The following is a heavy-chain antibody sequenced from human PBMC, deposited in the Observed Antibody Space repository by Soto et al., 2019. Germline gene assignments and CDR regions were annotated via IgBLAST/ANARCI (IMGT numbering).Heavy chain of an antibody. V-gene: IGHV2-5*01. D-gene: IGHD4-17*01. CDR3: ALRGDGDYEVIFNF. J-gene: IGHJ4*02. CDR2: IYWNDDK. Sequence: QITLKESGPTLVKPTQTLTLTCTFSGFSLSTNGVGVGWIRQRPGKALEWLALIYWNDDKHYSPSLRSRLTITQDTSKNQVVLTMTNMDPVDTATYYCALRGDGDYEVIFNFWGQGTLVTVSS. CDR1: GFSLSTNGVG.